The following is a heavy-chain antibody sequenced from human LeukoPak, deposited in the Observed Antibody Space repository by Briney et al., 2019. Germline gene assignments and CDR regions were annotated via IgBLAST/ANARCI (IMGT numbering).Heavy chain of an antibody. CDR2: IKQDGNEK. D-gene: IGHD5-24*01. Sequence: GGALRLSCAASGFTFSSYWMSWVRQAPGKGLEGVANIKQDGNEKYYVDSVKGRFTISRDNAKNSLYLQMNSLRAEDTAVYYCARALGRLQPYYYYYGMDVWGEGATVTVSS. J-gene: IGHJ6*04. CDR3: ARALGRLQPYYYYYGMDV. CDR1: GFTFSSYW. V-gene: IGHV3-7*01.